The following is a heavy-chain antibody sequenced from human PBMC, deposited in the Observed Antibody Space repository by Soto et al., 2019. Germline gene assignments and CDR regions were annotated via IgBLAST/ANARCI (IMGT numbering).Heavy chain of an antibody. Sequence: QVQLVQSGAEVKKPGSSVKVSCKTSGVSFNNNGIGWVRQAPGHGLEWMGGVSPPFRTSNYARKFQGRISITADASTGTVNKELSSLTSDDTAQYYCARVLYYGSGSYPPYGMDVWGQGTTVTVSS. CDR1: GVSFNNNG. CDR3: ARVLYYGSGSYPPYGMDV. V-gene: IGHV1-69*01. D-gene: IGHD3-10*01. CDR2: VSPPFRTS. J-gene: IGHJ6*02.